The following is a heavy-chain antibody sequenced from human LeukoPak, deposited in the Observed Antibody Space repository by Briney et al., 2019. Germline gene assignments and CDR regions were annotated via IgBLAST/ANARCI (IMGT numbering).Heavy chain of an antibody. CDR3: ARASSTAVAIYYYYDMDV. J-gene: IGHJ6*02. D-gene: IGHD6-19*01. Sequence: PSETLSLTCTVSGGSISSYYWSWIRQPPGKGLEWIGYIYYSGSTNYNPSLKSRVTISVDTSKNQFSLKLSSVTAADTAVYYCARASSTAVAIYYYYDMDVWGQGTTVTVSS. CDR1: GGSISSYY. V-gene: IGHV4-59*08. CDR2: IYYSGST.